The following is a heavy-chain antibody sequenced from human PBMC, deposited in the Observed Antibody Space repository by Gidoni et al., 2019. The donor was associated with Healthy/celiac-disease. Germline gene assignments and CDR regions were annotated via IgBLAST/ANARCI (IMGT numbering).Heavy chain of an antibody. Sequence: QVQLVQSGAEVKKPGASVKVSCKASGYTFTSYAMHWVRQAPGQRLEWMGRINAGNGNTKYSQKFQGRVTITRDTSASTAYMELSSLRSEDTAVYYCARGYYDFWSGYYPEKGYYYYYMDVWGKGTTVTVSS. CDR2: INAGNGNT. D-gene: IGHD3-3*01. CDR1: GYTFTSYA. V-gene: IGHV1-3*01. CDR3: ARGYYDFWSGYYPEKGYYYYYMDV. J-gene: IGHJ6*03.